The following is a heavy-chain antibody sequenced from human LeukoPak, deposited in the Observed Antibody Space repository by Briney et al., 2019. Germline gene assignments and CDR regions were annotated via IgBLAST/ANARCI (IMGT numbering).Heavy chain of an antibody. CDR2: T. CDR3: ARDGNIVIAVAGTGGYFDY. V-gene: IGHV4-34*13. Sequence: TNYHPSLKSRLPISVDTSKNQFSLKLSSVTAADTAVYYCARDGNIVIAVAGTGGYFDYWGQGPLVTVSS. D-gene: IGHD6-19*01. J-gene: IGHJ4*02.